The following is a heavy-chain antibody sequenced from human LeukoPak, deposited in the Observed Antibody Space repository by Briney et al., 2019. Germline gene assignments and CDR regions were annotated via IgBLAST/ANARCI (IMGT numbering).Heavy chain of an antibody. CDR1: GGSFSGYY. CDR2: INHSGST. CDR3: ARVGCSSTSCYPYYYYGMDV. D-gene: IGHD2-2*01. V-gene: IGHV4-34*01. J-gene: IGHJ6*02. Sequence: PSETLSLTCAVYGGSFSGYYWSWIRQPPGKGLEWIGEINHSGSTNYNPSLKSRVTISVDTSKNQFSLKLSFVTAADTAVYYCARVGCSSTSCYPYYYYGMDVWGQGTTVTVSS.